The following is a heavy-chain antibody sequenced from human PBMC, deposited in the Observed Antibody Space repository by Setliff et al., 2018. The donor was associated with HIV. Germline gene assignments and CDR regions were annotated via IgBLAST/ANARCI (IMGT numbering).Heavy chain of an antibody. D-gene: IGHD3-22*01. CDR3: ARVPRWYYYDSSGYPDY. J-gene: IGHJ4*02. CDR1: GYTFTSYA. CDR2: INAGNGNT. V-gene: IGHV1-3*01. Sequence: GASVKVSCKASGYTFTSYAMHWVRQAPGQRLEWMGWINAGNGNTKYSQKFQGRVTITRDTSASTAYMELSSLRSEDTAVYYCARVPRWYYYDSSGYPDYWGQGTLGTVSS.